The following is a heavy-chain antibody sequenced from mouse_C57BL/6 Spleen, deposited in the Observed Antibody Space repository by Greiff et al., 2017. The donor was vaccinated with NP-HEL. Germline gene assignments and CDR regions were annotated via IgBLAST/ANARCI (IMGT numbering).Heavy chain of an antibody. J-gene: IGHJ4*01. D-gene: IGHD1-1*01. CDR1: GYAFSSSW. CDR3: ARGSSPYAMDY. V-gene: IGHV1-82*01. CDR2: IYPGDGDT. Sequence: VQLQQSGPELVKPGASVKISCKASGYAFSSSWMNWVKQRPGKGLEWIGRIYPGDGDTNYNGTFKGKATLTADKSSSTAYMQLSSLTSEDSAVYFCARGSSPYAMDYWGQGTSVTVSS.